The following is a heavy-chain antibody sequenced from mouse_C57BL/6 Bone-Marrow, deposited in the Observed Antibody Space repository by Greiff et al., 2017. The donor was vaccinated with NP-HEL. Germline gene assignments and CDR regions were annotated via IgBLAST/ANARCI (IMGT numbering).Heavy chain of an antibody. D-gene: IGHD2-3*01. V-gene: IGHV5-6*01. CDR2: ISSGGSYT. CDR1: GFTFSSYG. Sequence: EVMLVESGGDLVKPGGSLKLSCAASGFTFSSYGMSWVRQTLDKRLEWVATISSGGSYTYYPDSVKGRFTISRDNAKNTLYLQMSSLKSEDTAMYYCASYDGYEYWGQGTTLTVSS. CDR3: ASYDGYEY. J-gene: IGHJ2*01.